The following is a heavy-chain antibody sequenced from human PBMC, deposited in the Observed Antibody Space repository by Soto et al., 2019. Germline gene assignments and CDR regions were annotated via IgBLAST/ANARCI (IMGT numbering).Heavy chain of an antibody. CDR3: ARGVSSSTRFWDYYYYYGMDV. Sequence: PSETLSLTCTVSGGSISSGDYYWSWIRHHPGKGLEWIGEINHSGSTNYNPSLKSRVTISADTSKNQFSLKLSSVTAADTAVYYCARGVSSSTRFWDYYYYYGMDVWGQGTTVTVSS. J-gene: IGHJ6*02. D-gene: IGHD6-13*01. V-gene: IGHV4-31*03. CDR2: INHSGST. CDR1: GGSISSGDYY.